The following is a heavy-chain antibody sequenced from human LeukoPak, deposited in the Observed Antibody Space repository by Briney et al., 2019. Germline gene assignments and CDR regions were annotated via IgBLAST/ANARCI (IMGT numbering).Heavy chain of an antibody. D-gene: IGHD4-23*01. CDR1: GFTFSGYA. V-gene: IGHV3-23*01. J-gene: IGHJ4*02. CDR3: AKYAPPTTVVTRFFDS. CDR2: IGRYGGDI. Sequence: GGSLRLSCAASGFTFSGYAMTWVHQAPGKGLEWVSVIGRYGGDIHYADSVEGRFTISRDNSKNTLYLQMNSLRVEDTAIYYCAKYAPPTTVVTRFFDSWGQGTLVTVSS.